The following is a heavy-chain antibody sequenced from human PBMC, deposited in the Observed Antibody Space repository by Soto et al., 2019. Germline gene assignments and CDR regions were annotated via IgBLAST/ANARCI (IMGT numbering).Heavy chain of an antibody. CDR2: INHSGST. V-gene: IGHV4-34*01. J-gene: IGHJ6*02. CDR1: GGSFSGYY. CDR3: ARGRADLTYYYYGMDV. Sequence: QVQLQQWGAGLLKPSETLSLTCAVYGGSFSGYYWSWIRQPPGKGLEWIGEINHSGSTNYNPSLKSRVTISVDTSKNQFSLKLSSVTAADTAVYYCARGRADLTYYYYGMDVWGQGTTVTVSS.